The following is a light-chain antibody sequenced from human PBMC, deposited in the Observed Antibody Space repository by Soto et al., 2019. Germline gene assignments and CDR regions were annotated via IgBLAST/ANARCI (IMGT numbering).Light chain of an antibody. CDR2: EVS. CDR1: SSDVGSYNL. Sequence: QSVLTQPASVSGSPGQSITLSCTGTSSDVGSYNLVSWYQQHPGKAPKLMIYEVSKRPSGVSNRFSGSKSGNTASLTISGLQAEDEADYYCCSYAASSTSYVFGTGTKVTVL. V-gene: IGLV2-23*02. J-gene: IGLJ1*01. CDR3: CSYAASSTSYV.